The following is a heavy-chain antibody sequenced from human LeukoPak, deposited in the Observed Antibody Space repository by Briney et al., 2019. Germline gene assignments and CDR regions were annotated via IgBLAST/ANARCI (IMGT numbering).Heavy chain of an antibody. CDR1: GFGLSVLF. CDR2: IRPETGEP. D-gene: IGHD3-10*01. V-gene: IGHV1-24*01. Sequence: ASVKVSCKISGFGLSVLFIHWMRQAPGKGVEGVGGIRPETGEPIFAQKFRGRGNITGDTFTATGYLELRGLTSEATAVYYCSTDYGRSYFYFDFWGQGTLATVSS. J-gene: IGHJ4*02. CDR3: STDYGRSYFYFDF.